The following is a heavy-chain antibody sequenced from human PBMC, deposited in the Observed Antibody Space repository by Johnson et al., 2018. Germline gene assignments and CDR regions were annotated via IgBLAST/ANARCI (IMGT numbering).Heavy chain of an antibody. Sequence: QLVESGGGLVQPGGSLRLSCEASGFTFSSNGMTWVRQAPGKGLEWVSGITTSGDRTDYADSVKGRFTISRDNSKNTLYLQMNSLRDEDTAVYYCAKDRRITMIGGQGTLVTVSS. V-gene: IGHV3-23*04. CDR3: AKDRRITMI. CDR2: ITTSGDRT. J-gene: IGHJ4*02. CDR1: GFTFSSNG. D-gene: IGHD3-22*01.